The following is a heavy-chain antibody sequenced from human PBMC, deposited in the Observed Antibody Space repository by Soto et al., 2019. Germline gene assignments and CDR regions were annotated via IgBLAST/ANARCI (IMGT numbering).Heavy chain of an antibody. J-gene: IGHJ6*03. CDR2: ISDSGGTT. D-gene: IGHD2-15*01. Sequence: GGSLRLSCAASGFSFSSSSMSWVRQAPGKRLEWVSTISDSGGTTYYADSVKGRFTISRDNSKNTLYLQMNSLRAEDTAVYYCAKRSVVAAYYYYYYMDVWGKGTTVTVSS. V-gene: IGHV3-23*01. CDR3: AKRSVVAAYYYYYYMDV. CDR1: GFSFSSSS.